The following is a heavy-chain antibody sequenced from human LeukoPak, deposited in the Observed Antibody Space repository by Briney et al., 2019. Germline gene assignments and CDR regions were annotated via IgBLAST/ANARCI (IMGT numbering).Heavy chain of an antibody. D-gene: IGHD5-18*01. CDR1: GYTFTSYY. J-gene: IGHJ6*02. CDR3: AREVRADARGYSYGQPYYYYYGMDV. CDR2: INPSGGST. V-gene: IGHV1-46*01. Sequence: ASVKVSCKASGYTFTSYYMHWVRQAPGQGLEWMGIINPSGGSTSYAQKFQGRVTMTRDTSTSTVYMELSSLRSEDTAVYYCAREVRADARGYSYGQPYYYYYGMDVWGQGTTVTVSS.